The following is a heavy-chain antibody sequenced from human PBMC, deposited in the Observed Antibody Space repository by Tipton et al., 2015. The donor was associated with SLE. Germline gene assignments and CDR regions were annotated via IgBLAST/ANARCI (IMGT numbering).Heavy chain of an antibody. CDR3: VRVAYCGGDCYSIYHYMDV. Sequence: TLSLTCTVSGYSINNGYFWGWIRQPPGKGLEWIGRIYSRGSMNYNPSLKSRVTISADTSKNQFSLKLSSVTAADTAVYYCVRVAYCGGDCYSIYHYMDVWGKGTTVTISS. J-gene: IGHJ6*03. V-gene: IGHV4-38-2*02. D-gene: IGHD2-21*01. CDR1: GYSINNGYF. CDR2: IYSRGSM.